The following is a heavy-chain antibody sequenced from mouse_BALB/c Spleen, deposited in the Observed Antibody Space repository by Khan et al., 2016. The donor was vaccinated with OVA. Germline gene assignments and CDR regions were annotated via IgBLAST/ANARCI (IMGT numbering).Heavy chain of an antibody. CDR3: TRLGYGSFGY. D-gene: IGHD1-1*01. J-gene: IGHJ3*01. CDR1: GYTFTDYN. Sequence: EVQLQQSGPELVKPGASVKIPCKASGYTFTDYNMDWVKRSHGKSLEWIGDINPSNGGTIYNQKFKGKATLTVDKSSNTAYMELRSLASENTAVYYCTRLGYGSFGYWGQGTLVTVSA. V-gene: IGHV1-18*01. CDR2: INPSNGGT.